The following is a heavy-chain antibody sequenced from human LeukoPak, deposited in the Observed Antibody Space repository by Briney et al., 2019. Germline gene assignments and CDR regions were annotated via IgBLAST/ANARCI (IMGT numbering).Heavy chain of an antibody. CDR3: AKAGCGDGSCYYAEYFQH. D-gene: IGHD2-15*01. V-gene: IGHV3-53*01. Sequence: GGSLRLSCAASGFTVSRNYMSWVRQAPGKGLEWASLTYSDGSTSYTESVKGRLTISRDNSKNTLSLQLNSLRAEDTAVYYCAKAGCGDGSCYYAEYFQHWGQGTLVTVSS. J-gene: IGHJ1*01. CDR2: TYSDGST. CDR1: GFTVSRNY.